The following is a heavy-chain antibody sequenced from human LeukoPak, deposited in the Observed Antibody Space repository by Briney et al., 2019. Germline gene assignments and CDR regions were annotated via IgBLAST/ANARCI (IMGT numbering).Heavy chain of an antibody. J-gene: IGHJ4*02. V-gene: IGHV3-49*04. Sequence: GRSLRLSCTASGFTFGDYAMSWVRQAPGRGLEWVGFIRSKAYGGTREYAASVKGRFTISRDDSKSIAYLQMNSLKTEDTAVYYCTRVGSDSSGYYYYFDYWGQGTLVTVSS. CDR1: GFTFGDYA. D-gene: IGHD3-22*01. CDR3: TRVGSDSSGYYYYFDY. CDR2: IRSKAYGGTR.